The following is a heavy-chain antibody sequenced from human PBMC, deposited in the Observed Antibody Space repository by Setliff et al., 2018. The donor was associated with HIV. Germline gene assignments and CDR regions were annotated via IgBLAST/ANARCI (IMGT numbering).Heavy chain of an antibody. D-gene: IGHD3-3*01. CDR1: GFAFSSHQ. CDR3: TGDYLYYNLYNGSPVYGMDV. V-gene: IGHV3-7*01. CDR2: IRQDGTDK. Sequence: SLRLSCAASGFAFSSHQMSWVRQAPGKGLEWVAKIRQDGTDKYYVDSVKGRFTISRDNAKNSLYLQMNSLRVEDTAVYYCTGDYLYYNLYNGSPVYGMDVWGQGTTVTVSS. J-gene: IGHJ6*02.